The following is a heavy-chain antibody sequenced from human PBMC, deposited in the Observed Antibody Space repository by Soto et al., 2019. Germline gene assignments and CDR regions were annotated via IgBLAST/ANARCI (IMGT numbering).Heavy chain of an antibody. CDR1: VGSISSYY. D-gene: IGHD6-19*01. CDR3: AREISFSIAVAGYFDY. V-gene: IGHV4-59*06. J-gene: IGHJ4*02. CDR2: IYYSGST. Sequence: PSETLSLTCTVSVGSISSYYWSWIRQPPGKGLEWIGYIYYSGSTYYNPSLKSRVTISVDTSKNQFSLKLSSVTAADTAVYYCAREISFSIAVAGYFDYWGQGTLVTVSS.